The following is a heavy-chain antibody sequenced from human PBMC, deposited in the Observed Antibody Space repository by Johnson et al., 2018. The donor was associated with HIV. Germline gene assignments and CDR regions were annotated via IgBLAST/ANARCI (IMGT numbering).Heavy chain of an antibody. CDR2: FSYDGSDK. V-gene: IGHV3-30*19. D-gene: IGHD1-26*01. J-gene: IGHJ3*02. CDR1: GFTFSSYG. CDR3: ARDWEEHGAFDI. Sequence: QVQLMESGGGVVQPGRSLRLSCAASGFTFSSYGMHWVRQAPGKGLEWVAVFSYDGSDKYYADSVKGRFTIFRDNAKNSLYLQMKSLRAEDTAVYYCARDWEEHGAFDIWGQGTMVTVSS.